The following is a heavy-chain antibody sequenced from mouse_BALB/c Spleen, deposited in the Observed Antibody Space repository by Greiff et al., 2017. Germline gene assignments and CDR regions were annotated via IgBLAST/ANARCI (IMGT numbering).Heavy chain of an antibody. CDR1: GFTFNTYA. CDR3: VRGGHWYFDV. V-gene: IGHV10-3*03. Sequence: EVKLMESGGGLVQPKGSLKLSCAASGFTFNTYAMHWVCQAPGKGLEWVARIRSKSNNYATYYADSVKDRFTISRDVSQSMLYLQMNNLKTEDTAMYYCVRGGHWYFDVWGAGTTVTVSS. J-gene: IGHJ1*01. CDR2: IRSKSNNYAT.